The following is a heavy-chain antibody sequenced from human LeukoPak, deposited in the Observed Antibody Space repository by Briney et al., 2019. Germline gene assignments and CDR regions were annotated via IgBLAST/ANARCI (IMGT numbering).Heavy chain of an antibody. D-gene: IGHD5-24*01. CDR1: GFTFSSCW. V-gene: IGHV3-74*01. J-gene: IGHJ4*02. CDR3: AKSRDGYNGH. CDR2: INSDGSST. Sequence: GGSLRLSCAASGFTFSSCWMEWVRQAPGKGLGWVSRINSDGSSTIYADSVKGRFTISRDNAKNTLYLQMNSLRAEDPAVYYCAKSRDGYNGHWGQGPLVTVSS.